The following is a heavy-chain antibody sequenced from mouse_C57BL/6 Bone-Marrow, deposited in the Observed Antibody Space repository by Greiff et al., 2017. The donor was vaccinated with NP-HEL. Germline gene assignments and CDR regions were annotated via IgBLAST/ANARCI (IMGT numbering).Heavy chain of an antibody. D-gene: IGHD3-2*02. CDR2: INPYNGGT. V-gene: IGHV1-19*01. CDR3: ATGDFFAY. Sequence: DVKLQESGPVLVKPGASVKMSCKASGYTFTDYYMNWVKQSHGKSLEWIGVINPYNGGTSYNQKFKGKATLTVDKSSSTAYMELNSLTSEDSAVYYCATGDFFAYWGQGTLVTVSA. CDR1: GYTFTDYY. J-gene: IGHJ3*01.